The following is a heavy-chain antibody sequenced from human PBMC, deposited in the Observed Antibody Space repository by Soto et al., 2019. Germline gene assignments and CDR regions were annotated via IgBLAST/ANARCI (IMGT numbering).Heavy chain of an antibody. CDR3: ARQIYDSDTGPNFQYYFDS. J-gene: IGHJ4*02. D-gene: IGHD3-22*01. V-gene: IGHV5-10-1*01. Sequence: GESLKISCKGSGYSFAGYWITWVRQKPGKGLEWMGRIDPSDSQTYYSPSFRGHVTVSATKSITTVFLQWSSLRASDTAMYYCARQIYDSDTGPNFQYYFDSWGQGTPVTVSS. CDR1: GYSFAGYW. CDR2: IDPSDSQT.